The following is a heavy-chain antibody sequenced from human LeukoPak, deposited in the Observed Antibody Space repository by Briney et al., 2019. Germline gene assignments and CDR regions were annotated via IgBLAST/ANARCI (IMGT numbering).Heavy chain of an antibody. V-gene: IGHV4-59*12. J-gene: IGHJ4*02. CDR1: GGSISSYY. Sequence: SETLSLTCTVSGGSISSYYWSWIRQPPGKGLEWIGYIYYSGSTNYNPSLKSRVTMSVDTSKNQFSLKQNSVTAADTAVYYCARSLSSGWFPFDYWGQGTLVTVSS. D-gene: IGHD6-19*01. CDR3: ARSLSSGWFPFDY. CDR2: IYYSGST.